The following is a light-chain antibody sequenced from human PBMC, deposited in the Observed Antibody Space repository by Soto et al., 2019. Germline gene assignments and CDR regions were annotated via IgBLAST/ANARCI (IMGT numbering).Light chain of an antibody. CDR1: QDISDY. J-gene: IGKJ2*01. Sequence: DIQMTQSPSSLSASVGDRVTITCQASQDISDYLNWYHQKPGKAPKFLIYDASYLETGVPSRFSGSGSGTDFTFTISSLQPEDIGTYYCQQYNSYSPYTFGQGTKLEIK. CDR2: DAS. CDR3: QQYNSYSPYT. V-gene: IGKV1-33*01.